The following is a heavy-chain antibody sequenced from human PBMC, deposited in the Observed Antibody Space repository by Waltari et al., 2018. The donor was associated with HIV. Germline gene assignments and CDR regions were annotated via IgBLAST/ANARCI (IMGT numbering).Heavy chain of an antibody. D-gene: IGHD2-8*01. Sequence: AEVKKPGASVKISCKASGYTFTSHSIHWVRQAPGQGLEWMGIINPNGDYTRYAQKFQGRVTMTRDTSTSTVYMDLGSPRSEDTAVYYCARDLGYGANPLDYWGQGTLVTVSS. CDR1: GYTFTSHS. J-gene: IGHJ4*02. CDR2: INPNGDYT. V-gene: IGHV1-46*01. CDR3: ARDLGYGANPLDY.